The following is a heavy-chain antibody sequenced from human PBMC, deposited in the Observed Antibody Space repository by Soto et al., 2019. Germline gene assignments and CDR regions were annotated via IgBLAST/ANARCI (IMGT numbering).Heavy chain of an antibody. D-gene: IGHD2-15*01. V-gene: IGHV3-23*01. CDR3: AEWARYCSGADCRA. CDR1: GFPFSSRA. J-gene: IGHJ5*02. Sequence: EVQLLESGGGLVQPGGSLRLSCAASGFPFSSRAMSWVRQAPGKGLEWVSAISGSGTITYYADSVKGRFTISRDTSKNPLYLQMNSLRDDDTAVYYCAEWARYCSGADCRAWGQGTLVTVSS. CDR2: ISGSGTIT.